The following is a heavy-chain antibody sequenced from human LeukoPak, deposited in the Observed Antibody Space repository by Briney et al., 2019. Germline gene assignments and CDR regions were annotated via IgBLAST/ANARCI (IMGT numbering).Heavy chain of an antibody. D-gene: IGHD2-2*01. J-gene: IGHJ2*01. CDR1: GGSISSSSYY. CDR3: AREYQLLWAGYFDL. CDR2: IYYSGST. V-gene: IGHV4-39*07. Sequence: SETLSLTCTVSGGSISSSSYYWGWIRQPPGKGLEWIGSIYYSGSTYYNPSLKSRVTISVDTSKNQFSLKLSSVTAADTAVYYCAREYQLLWAGYFDLWGRGTLVTVSS.